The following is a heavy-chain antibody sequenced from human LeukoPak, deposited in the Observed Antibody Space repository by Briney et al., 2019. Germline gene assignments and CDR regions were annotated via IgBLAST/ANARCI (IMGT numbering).Heavy chain of an antibody. CDR2: LYCSGST. J-gene: IGHJ4*02. D-gene: IGHD2-21*01. Sequence: PSETLSLTCTVSYASITSPRYYWAWIRQPPGKGLEWIGTLYCSGSTCYNPSLRSRVTRSVDTSSNQFSLKLTSVTAADSAVYFCARHIPHIDYLDYWGQGTLVTVSS. CDR1: YASITSPRYY. CDR3: ARHIPHIDYLDY. V-gene: IGHV4-39*01.